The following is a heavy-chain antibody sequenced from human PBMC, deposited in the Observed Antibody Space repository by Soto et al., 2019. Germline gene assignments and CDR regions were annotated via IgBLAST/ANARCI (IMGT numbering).Heavy chain of an antibody. Sequence: GGSLRLSCAASGFTFSSYAMSWVRQAPGKGLEWVSAISGSGGSTYYADSGKGRFTISRDNSKNTLYLQMNSLRAEDTAVYYCAKDCGLGVRSGSCDYWGQGTLVTVSS. V-gene: IGHV3-23*01. CDR1: GFTFSSYA. J-gene: IGHJ4*02. CDR2: ISGSGGST. D-gene: IGHD3-10*01. CDR3: AKDCGLGVRSGSCDY.